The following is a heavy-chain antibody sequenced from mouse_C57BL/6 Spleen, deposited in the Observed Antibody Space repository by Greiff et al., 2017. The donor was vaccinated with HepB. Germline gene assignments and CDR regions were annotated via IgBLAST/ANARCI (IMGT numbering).Heavy chain of an antibody. CDR3: TAGERNYAMDY. J-gene: IGHJ4*01. CDR1: GFTFSSYA. CDR2: ISSGGDYI. Sequence: EVMLVESGEGLVKPGGSLKLSCAASGFTFSSYAMSWVRQTPEKRLEWVAYISSGGDYIYYADTVKGRFTISRDNARNTLYLQMSSLKSEDTAMYYCTAGERNYAMDYWGQGTSVTVSS. V-gene: IGHV5-9-1*02.